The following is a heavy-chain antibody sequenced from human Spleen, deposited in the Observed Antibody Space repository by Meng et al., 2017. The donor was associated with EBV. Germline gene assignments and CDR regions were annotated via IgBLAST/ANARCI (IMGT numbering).Heavy chain of an antibody. D-gene: IGHD3-16*01. CDR2: IIPLFGTT. CDR1: GGTFANYD. Sequence: VQCGAGGEETGSTVEAPFSVSGGTFANYDVSWVRQAPGQGLEWMGGIIPLFGTTDYARKFKGRLTITADKSTLTAFMELSSLTSQDTAVYYCASSLGGSVAPVWGQGVLVTVSS. J-gene: IGHJ4*02. V-gene: IGHV1-69*06. CDR3: ASSLGGSVAPV.